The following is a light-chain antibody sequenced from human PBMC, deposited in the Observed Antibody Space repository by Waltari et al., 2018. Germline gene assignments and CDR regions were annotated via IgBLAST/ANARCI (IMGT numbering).Light chain of an antibody. J-gene: IGKJ2*01. V-gene: IGKV1-39*01. Sequence: DIQMTQSPSSLSASVGDRVTITCRESQSISSYLNWYQQKPGKAPKLLIYAASSLQSGVPSRFSGSGSGTDFTLTISSLQPEDFATYYCQQSYSTPPYTFGQGTKLEIK. CDR2: AAS. CDR1: QSISSY. CDR3: QQSYSTPPYT.